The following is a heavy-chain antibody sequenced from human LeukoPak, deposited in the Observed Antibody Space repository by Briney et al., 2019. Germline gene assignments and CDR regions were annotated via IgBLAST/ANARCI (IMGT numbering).Heavy chain of an antibody. CDR2: ISGSGGTT. D-gene: IGHD3-9*01. J-gene: IGHJ6*03. CDR1: GFTFSSYV. CDR3: AKAYYDILDYMDV. V-gene: IGHV3-23*01. Sequence: GGSLRLSCAASGFTFSSYVMSWVRQAPGKGLEWVSTISGSGGTTYYADSVKGRFTISRDNSKNTLYLQMNSLRAEDTAVYYCAKAYYDILDYMDVWGKGTTVTVSS.